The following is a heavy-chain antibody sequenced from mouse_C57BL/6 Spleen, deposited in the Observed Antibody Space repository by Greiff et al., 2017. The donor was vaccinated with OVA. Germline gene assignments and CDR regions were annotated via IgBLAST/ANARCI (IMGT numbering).Heavy chain of an antibody. CDR3: ARQEGLYFDY. V-gene: IGHV5-6*01. CDR1: GFTFSSYG. D-gene: IGHD3-3*01. J-gene: IGHJ2*01. Sequence: DVHLVESGGDLVKPGGSLKLSCAASGFTFSSYGMSWVRQTPDKRLEWVATISSGGSYTYYPDSVKGRFTISRDNAKNTLYLQMSSLKSEDTAMYYCARQEGLYFDYWGQGTTLTVSS. CDR2: ISSGGSYT.